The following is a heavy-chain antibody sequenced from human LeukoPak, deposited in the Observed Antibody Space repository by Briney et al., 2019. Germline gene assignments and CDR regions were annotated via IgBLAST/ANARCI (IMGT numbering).Heavy chain of an antibody. CDR1: GFTFSSYS. CDR2: ISSSSSYI. Sequence: PGGSLRLSCAASGFTFSSYSMNWVRQAPGKGLEWVSSISSSSSYIYYADSVEGRFTISRDNAKNSLYLQMSNLRAEDTAVYFCARGGGLDVWGQGATVTVSS. J-gene: IGHJ6*02. V-gene: IGHV3-21*04. CDR3: ARGGGLDV. D-gene: IGHD3-16*01.